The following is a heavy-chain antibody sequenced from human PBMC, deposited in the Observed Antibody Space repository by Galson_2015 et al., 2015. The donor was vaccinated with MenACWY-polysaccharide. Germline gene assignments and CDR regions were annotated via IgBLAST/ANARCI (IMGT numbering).Heavy chain of an antibody. D-gene: IGHD1-26*01. Sequence: SLRLSCAVSGFTFSSYVMSWVRQAPGRGLEWVSSITDSGSSTYYVDSVKGRFTISRDNSKNMLFLQMNSLRADDTAVYYCAKGGREVDNWLDPWGQGALVTVSS. CDR3: AKGGREVDNWLDP. J-gene: IGHJ5*02. CDR1: GFTFSSYV. V-gene: IGHV3-23*01. CDR2: ITDSGSST.